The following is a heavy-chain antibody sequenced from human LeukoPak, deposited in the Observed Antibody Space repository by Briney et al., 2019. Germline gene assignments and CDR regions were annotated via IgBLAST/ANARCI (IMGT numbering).Heavy chain of an antibody. V-gene: IGHV3-48*02. CDR3: ARVGLGYRYDNSSDP. D-gene: IGHD5-18*01. J-gene: IGHJ5*02. CDR1: GFTYSHYR. CDR2: ISSSSSLI. Sequence: GGSQRLSCAASGFTYSHYRMNWARQAPGKGLEWISYISSSSSLIYYADSVKGRFTISRDNAKNSLYLQMNSLRDEDTAVYYCARVGLGYRYDNSSDPWGRAWLVTVSS.